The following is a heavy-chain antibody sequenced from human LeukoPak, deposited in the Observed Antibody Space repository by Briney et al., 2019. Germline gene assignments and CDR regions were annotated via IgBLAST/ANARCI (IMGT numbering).Heavy chain of an antibody. CDR1: GFIFNSYG. CDR2: IRYDGSNK. Sequence: GGSLRLSCAASGFIFNSYGMHWVRQAPGKGLEWVAFIRYDGSNKYYADSVKGRFTISRDNSKNTLYLQMNSLRVEDTAVYYCARGVAAAGASGGNRIYYYYYYMDVWGKGTTVTISS. CDR3: ARGVAAAGASGGNRIYYYYYYMDV. J-gene: IGHJ6*03. V-gene: IGHV3-30*02. D-gene: IGHD6-13*01.